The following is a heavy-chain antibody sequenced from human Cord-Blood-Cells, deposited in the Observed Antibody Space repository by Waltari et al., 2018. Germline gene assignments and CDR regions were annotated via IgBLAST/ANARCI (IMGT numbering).Heavy chain of an antibody. Sequence: QVQLQQWGAGLLKPSETLSLTCAVYGGSFSGYYWSWIRQPPGTGLEWIGEINHSGSTNYNPSLKSRVTISVDTSKNQFSLKLSSVTAADTAVYYCARGGGYCSSTSCFVKSYYYYGMDVWGQGTTVTVSS. J-gene: IGHJ6*02. CDR2: INHSGST. CDR3: ARGGGYCSSTSCFVKSYYYYGMDV. D-gene: IGHD2-2*01. CDR1: GGSFSGYY. V-gene: IGHV4-34*01.